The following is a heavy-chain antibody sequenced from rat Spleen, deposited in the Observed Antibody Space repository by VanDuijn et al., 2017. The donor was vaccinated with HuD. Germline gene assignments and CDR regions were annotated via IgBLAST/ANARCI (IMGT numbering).Heavy chain of an antibody. D-gene: IGHD1-11*01. CDR1: GFTFSNYG. CDR3: ARQRYRGYYFDY. J-gene: IGHJ2*01. Sequence: EVQLVESGGGLVQPGRSLKLSCAASGFTFSNYGMAWVRQAPTKGLEWVATISYDGSSTYYRDSVKGRFTISRDNAKSTLYLQMDSLRSEDTATYYCARQRYRGYYFDYWGQGVMVTVSS. CDR2: ISYDGSST. V-gene: IGHV5-29*01.